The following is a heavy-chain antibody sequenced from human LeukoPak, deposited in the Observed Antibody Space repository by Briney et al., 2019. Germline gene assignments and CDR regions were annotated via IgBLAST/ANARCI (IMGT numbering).Heavy chain of an antibody. V-gene: IGHV3-66*02. CDR3: ARGPEPRYFDY. J-gene: IGHJ4*02. Sequence: PGGSLRLSCAASGFTVSSNYMNWVRQAPGKGLEWVSIIYSGDSTYYADSVKGRFTISRDNSKNTLYLQMNSLRAEDTAVYYCARGPEPRYFDYRGQGTLVTVSS. CDR1: GFTVSSNY. CDR2: IYSGDST. D-gene: IGHD1-14*01.